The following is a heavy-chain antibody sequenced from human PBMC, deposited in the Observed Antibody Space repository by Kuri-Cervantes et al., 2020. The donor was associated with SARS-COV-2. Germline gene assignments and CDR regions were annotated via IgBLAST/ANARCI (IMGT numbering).Heavy chain of an antibody. V-gene: IGHV1-69*13. CDR2: IIPIFGTA. CDR3: ARGITGTRFDP. CDR1: GYTFTSYG. J-gene: IGHJ5*02. D-gene: IGHD1-7*01. Sequence: SVKVSCKASGYTFTSYGISWVRQAPGQGLEWMGGIIPIFGTANYAQKFQGRVTITADESTSTAYMELSSLRSEDTAVYYCARGITGTRFDPWGQGTLVTVSS.